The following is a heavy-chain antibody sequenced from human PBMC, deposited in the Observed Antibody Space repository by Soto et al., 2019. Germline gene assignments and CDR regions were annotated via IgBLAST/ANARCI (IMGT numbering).Heavy chain of an antibody. V-gene: IGHV4-39*01. CDR3: ATLWGQD. Sequence: QLQLQESGPGLVKPSETLSLTCTVSGGSISSSSYYWGWIRQPPGKGLEWIGRIYYSGSTYYHPSLQSRFTISVDTSKNQFSLKLSSVTAADTAVYYCATLWGQDWGQGTLVTVSS. J-gene: IGHJ4*02. CDR2: IYYSGST. CDR1: GGSISSSSYY. D-gene: IGHD3-10*01.